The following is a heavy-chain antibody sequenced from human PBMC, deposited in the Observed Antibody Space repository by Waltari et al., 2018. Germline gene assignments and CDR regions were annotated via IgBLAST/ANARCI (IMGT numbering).Heavy chain of an antibody. Sequence: QVQLQESGPGLVKPSQTLSLTCTVSGGSISSGSYYWSWIRQPAGKGLEWIGYIYTSGSTNHNPTLKSRVTISVDTSKNQFSLKLSSVTAADTAVYYCARLIAAAGRVYGMDVWGQGTTVTVSS. D-gene: IGHD6-13*01. CDR1: GGSISSGSYY. V-gene: IGHV4-61*09. CDR2: IYTSGST. J-gene: IGHJ6*02. CDR3: ARLIAAAGRVYGMDV.